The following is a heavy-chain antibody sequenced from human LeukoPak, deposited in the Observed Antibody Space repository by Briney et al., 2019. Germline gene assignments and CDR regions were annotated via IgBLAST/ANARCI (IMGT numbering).Heavy chain of an antibody. CDR1: GFRFSSYG. D-gene: IGHD3-3*01. CDR2: IRYDGINE. Sequence: PGGSLRLSCAASGFRFSSYGMHWVRQAPGKGLEWVAYIRYDGINEYYADSVKGRFTISRDLSKNTLFLQINSLRPEDTAVYYCPKDRGVFGVAYSLDYWGQGTLVTVSS. CDR3: PKDRGVFGVAYSLDY. V-gene: IGHV3-30*02. J-gene: IGHJ4*02.